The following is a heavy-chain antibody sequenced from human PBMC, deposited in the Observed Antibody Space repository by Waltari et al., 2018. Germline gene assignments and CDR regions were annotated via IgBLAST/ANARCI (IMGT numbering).Heavy chain of an antibody. J-gene: IGHJ4*02. CDR2: IFYRGDT. Sequence: QVQLQESGPGLVKPSETLSLTCTVSGGAISTYYWSWIRQPPGKGPEWIANIFYRGDTHYNPSLQSRVTMSVDTSKNQFSLKVSSVTAADTAVYFCARVANSGYDDRGHFDFWGQGTLVTVSS. V-gene: IGHV4-59*01. CDR1: GGAISTYY. CDR3: ARVANSGYDDRGHFDF. D-gene: IGHD5-12*01.